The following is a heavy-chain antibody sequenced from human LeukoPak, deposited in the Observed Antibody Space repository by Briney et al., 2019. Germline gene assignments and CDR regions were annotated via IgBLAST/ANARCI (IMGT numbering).Heavy chain of an antibody. CDR3: ARDALINGAFDI. CDR1: GFTFSSYG. CDR2: IWYDGSNK. Sequence: GGSLRLSCAASGFTFSSYGMHWVRQAPGKGLEWVAVIWYDGSNKYYADSVKGRFTISRDNAGKSLYLEMNNLRAEDTAFYYCARDALINGAFDIWGQGTMVTVSS. J-gene: IGHJ3*02. V-gene: IGHV3-33*01. D-gene: IGHD2-8*01.